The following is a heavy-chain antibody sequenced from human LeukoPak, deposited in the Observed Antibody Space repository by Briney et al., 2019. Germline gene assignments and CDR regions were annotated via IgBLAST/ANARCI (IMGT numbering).Heavy chain of an antibody. CDR3: AKDRPNFHENSGHYYRRDGDS. CDR2: ISGSGDST. J-gene: IGHJ5*01. V-gene: IGHV3-23*01. Sequence: GGSLRLSCAASGFTFNNYAMTWVRQAPGKGLEWVSTISGSGDSTHYADSVKGRFTISRDNSKNVLYLRMNSLTAEDTAIYYCAKDRPNFHENSGHYYRRDGDSWGQGTLVTVSS. CDR1: GFTFNNYA. D-gene: IGHD3-22*01.